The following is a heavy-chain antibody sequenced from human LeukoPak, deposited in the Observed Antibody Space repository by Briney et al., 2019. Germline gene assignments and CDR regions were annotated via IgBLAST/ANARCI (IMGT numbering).Heavy chain of an antibody. CDR3: ARGFHYDFWSGSYYFDY. CDR1: GFTFSDYY. D-gene: IGHD3-3*01. J-gene: IGHJ4*02. V-gene: IGHV3-30*03. CDR2: ISYDGSKK. Sequence: GGSLRLSCAASGFTFSDYYMSWIRQAPGKGLEWVAVISYDGSKKYYADSVKGRFTISRDDSKNSLYLQMNSLKTEDTAVYYCARGFHYDFWSGSYYFDYWGQGTLVTVSS.